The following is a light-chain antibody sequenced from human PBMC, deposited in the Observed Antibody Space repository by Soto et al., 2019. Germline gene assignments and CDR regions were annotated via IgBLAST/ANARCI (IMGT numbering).Light chain of an antibody. J-gene: IGKJ2*01. CDR2: DAS. V-gene: IGKV3-11*01. CDR1: QSVSSF. CDR3: QQRSNWPPVYT. Sequence: EIVLTQSPATLSLSPVERATLSCRASQSVSSFLAWYQQKPGQAPRLLIYDASNRATGIPARFSGSGSGTDFTLTISSLEPEDFAVYYGQQRSNWPPVYTFGQGTKLEIK.